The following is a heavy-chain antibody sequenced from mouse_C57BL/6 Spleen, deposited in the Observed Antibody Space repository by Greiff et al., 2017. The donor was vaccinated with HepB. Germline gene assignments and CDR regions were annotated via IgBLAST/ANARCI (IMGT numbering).Heavy chain of an antibody. CDR3: AREGDGYSFDY. CDR2: ISYDGSN. CDR1: GYSITSGYY. V-gene: IGHV3-6*01. D-gene: IGHD2-3*01. Sequence: EVKLMESGPGLVKPSQSLSLTCSVTGYSITSGYYWNWIRQFPGNKLEWMGYISYDGSNNYNPSLKNRISITRDTSKNQFFLKLNSVTTEDTATYYCAREGDGYSFDYWGQGTTLTVSS. J-gene: IGHJ2*01.